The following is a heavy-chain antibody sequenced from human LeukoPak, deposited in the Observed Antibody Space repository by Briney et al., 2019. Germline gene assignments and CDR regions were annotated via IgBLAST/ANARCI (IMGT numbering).Heavy chain of an antibody. Sequence: GGSLRLSCAASGFTFSSYAMSWVRQAPGKGLEWVSAISGSGGSTYYADSVKGRFTISKDNSKNTLYLQMNSLRTEDTAVYYYAKGRVGANGYYYYGMDVWGQGTTVTVSS. CDR1: GFTFSSYA. CDR2: ISGSGGST. CDR3: AKGRVGANGYYYYGMDV. D-gene: IGHD1-26*01. V-gene: IGHV3-23*01. J-gene: IGHJ6*02.